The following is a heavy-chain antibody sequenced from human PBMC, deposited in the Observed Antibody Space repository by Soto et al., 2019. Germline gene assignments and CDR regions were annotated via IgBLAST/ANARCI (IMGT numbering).Heavy chain of an antibody. Sequence: ITLKESGPTLVKPTQTLTLTCTFSGFSLSTSGVGVGWIRQPPGKALEWLALIYWDDDKRYSPSLKSRLTITKDTSKNQVVLTMTNMDPVDTATYYCAHRLGLWFGKGYFDYWGQGTLVTVSS. D-gene: IGHD3-10*01. CDR1: GFSLSTSGVG. V-gene: IGHV2-5*02. CDR3: AHRLGLWFGKGYFDY. CDR2: IYWDDDK. J-gene: IGHJ4*02.